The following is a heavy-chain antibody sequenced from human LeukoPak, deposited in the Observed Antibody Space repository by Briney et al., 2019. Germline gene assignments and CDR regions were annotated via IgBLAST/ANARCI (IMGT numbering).Heavy chain of an antibody. CDR2: ISTDGSDK. V-gene: IGHV3-30*18. CDR3: AKGKCTTSCYGDY. D-gene: IGHD2-2*01. Sequence: GGSLRLSCAASGFTFSSYAMSWVRQAPGEGLKWVAVISTDGSDKYYADSLKGRFTISRDNSKNTLYLQMDSLRIEDTAVYYCAKGKCTTSCYGDYWGQGTLVTVSS. CDR1: GFTFSSYA. J-gene: IGHJ4*02.